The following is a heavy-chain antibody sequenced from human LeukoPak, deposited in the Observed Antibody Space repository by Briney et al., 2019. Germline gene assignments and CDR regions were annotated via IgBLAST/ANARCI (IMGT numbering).Heavy chain of an antibody. D-gene: IGHD6-6*01. J-gene: IGHJ4*02. Sequence: ASVKVSCKASGYTFTGYYMHWVRQAPGQGLEWMGWINPNSGGTNYAQKFQGRVTMTRDTSISTAYMELTRLRSDDTAVYYCARSYIAADPLDSWGQGTLVTVSS. V-gene: IGHV1-2*02. CDR2: INPNSGGT. CDR1: GYTFTGYY. CDR3: ARSYIAADPLDS.